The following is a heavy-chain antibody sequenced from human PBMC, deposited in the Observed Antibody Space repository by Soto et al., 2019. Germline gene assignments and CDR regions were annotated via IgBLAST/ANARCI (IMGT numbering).Heavy chain of an antibody. J-gene: IGHJ6*02. D-gene: IGHD5-12*01. CDR1: GFNFSSYH. CDR3: TRVATRYYYYYGMDV. CDR2: ITGSGGST. V-gene: IGHV3-23*01. Sequence: GGSLRLSCAASGFNFSSYHMRWVRQAPGKGLEWVSTITGSGGSTFYADSVKGRFTISRDNSKNTVYLQMNSLKTEDTAVYYCTRVATRYYYYYGMDVWGQGTTVTVSS.